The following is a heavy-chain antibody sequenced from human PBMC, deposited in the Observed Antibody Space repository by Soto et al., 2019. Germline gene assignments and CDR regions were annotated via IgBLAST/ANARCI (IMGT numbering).Heavy chain of an antibody. CDR2: ISAYNGNT. CDR1: GYTFTSYG. CDR3: AREGERSCRDYYYGIDV. V-gene: IGHV1-18*04. Sequence: ASVKVSCKASGYTFTSYGISWVRQAPGQGLEWMGWISAYNGNTNYAQKLQGRITMTTYTSTSTAYMELRSLRSDDTAVYYCAREGERSCRDYYYGIDVWGQRTTVRVAS. D-gene: IGHD1-1*01. J-gene: IGHJ6*02.